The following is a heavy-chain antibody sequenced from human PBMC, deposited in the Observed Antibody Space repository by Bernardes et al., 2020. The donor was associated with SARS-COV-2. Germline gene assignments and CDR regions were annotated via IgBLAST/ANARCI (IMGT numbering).Heavy chain of an antibody. CDR3: ARGARRFDP. V-gene: IGHV4-34*01. Sequence: SETLSLTCGFYGGSFSTFYWTWIRQPPGKGLEWIGEINHSGNINYNPSLKSRVTMSLDSSKNQFSLELNSVAAADTAIYYCARGARRFDPWGHGTLVTVSS. J-gene: IGHJ5*02. CDR1: GGSFSTFY. CDR2: INHSGNI.